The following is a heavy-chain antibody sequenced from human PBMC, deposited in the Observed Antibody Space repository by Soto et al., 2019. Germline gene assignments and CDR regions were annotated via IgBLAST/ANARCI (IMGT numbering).Heavy chain of an antibody. D-gene: IGHD2-2*01. CDR2: IIPILNSP. CDR1: GGTFGSYA. Sequence: GASVKVSCKASGGTFGSYAITWVRRAPGQGLEWLGGIIPILNSPAYAQKFQARVVITADEITNTAYMELNSLRFDDTAVYYCAREAPYCTSATCPKSYDMDVWGQGTTVTVSS. J-gene: IGHJ6*02. CDR3: AREAPYCTSATCPKSYDMDV. V-gene: IGHV1-69*13.